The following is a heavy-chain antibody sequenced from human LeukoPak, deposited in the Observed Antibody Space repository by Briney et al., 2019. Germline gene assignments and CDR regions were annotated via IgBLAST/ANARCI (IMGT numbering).Heavy chain of an antibody. D-gene: IGHD1/OR15-1a*01. CDR2: IYPRDSDT. CDR1: GYSFTNYW. CDR3: ARHDMNNQDY. V-gene: IGHV5-51*01. Sequence: TGESLKISCQGSGYSFTNYWIGWVRQMPGKGLEWMGIIYPRDSDTRYSPSFQGQVTISADKSISTAYLQWSSLKASDAAMYYCARHDMNNQDYWGQGTLVTVSS. J-gene: IGHJ4*02.